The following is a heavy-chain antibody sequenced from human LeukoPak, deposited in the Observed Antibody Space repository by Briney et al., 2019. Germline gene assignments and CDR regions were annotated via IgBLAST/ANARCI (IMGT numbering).Heavy chain of an antibody. CDR2: IGTAGDT. V-gene: IGHV3-13*01. J-gene: IGHJ4*02. CDR3: ARGGSSSTLFIDY. CDR1: GFTFSSYD. D-gene: IGHD6-6*01. Sequence: GGSLGLSCAASGFTFSSYDMHWVRQATGKGLEWVSAIGTAGDTYYPGSVKGRFTISRENAKNSLYLQMNSLRAGDTAVYYCARGGSSSTLFIDYWGQGTLVTVSS.